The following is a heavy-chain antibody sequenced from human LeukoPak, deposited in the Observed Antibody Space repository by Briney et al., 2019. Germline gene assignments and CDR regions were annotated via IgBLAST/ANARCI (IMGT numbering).Heavy chain of an antibody. J-gene: IGHJ4*02. CDR2: IYHSGST. CDR1: SYSISSGYY. Sequence: PSETLSLTCTVSSYSISSGYYWGWIRQPPGKGLEWLGDIYHSGSTYYNPSLKSRVTILVDTSKNQFSLKLSSVTAADTAVYYCASETYYYDSSGYYIFDYWGQGTLVTVSS. D-gene: IGHD3-22*01. CDR3: ASETYYYDSSGYYIFDY. V-gene: IGHV4-38-2*02.